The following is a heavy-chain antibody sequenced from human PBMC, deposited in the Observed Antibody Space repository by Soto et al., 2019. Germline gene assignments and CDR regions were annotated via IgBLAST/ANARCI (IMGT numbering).Heavy chain of an antibody. J-gene: IGHJ3*02. CDR2: IWYDGSNK. CDR1: GFTFSSYG. V-gene: IGHV3-33*01. Sequence: GGSLRLSCAASGFTFSSYGMHWVRQAPGKGLEWVAVIWYDGSNKYYADSVKGRFTISRDNSKNTLYLQMNSLRAEDTAVYYCARDDPLIAFDIWGQGTMVTVSS. CDR3: ARDDPLIAFDI.